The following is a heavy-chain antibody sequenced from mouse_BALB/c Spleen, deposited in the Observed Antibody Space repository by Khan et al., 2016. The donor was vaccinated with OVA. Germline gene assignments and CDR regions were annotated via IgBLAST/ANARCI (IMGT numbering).Heavy chain of an antibody. CDR3: ARELRLGGFAY. CDR1: GFSLTDYG. D-gene: IGHD1-2*01. Sequence: QVQLQQSGPGLVAPSQSLSITCTVSGFSLTDYGINWIRQPPGKGLEWLGMIWGDGSTDYNSALKSRLSIIKDNSKSQVFLKMNSLQTDDTARYYCARELRLGGFAYWGQGTLVTVSA. V-gene: IGHV2-6-7*01. J-gene: IGHJ3*01. CDR2: IWGDGST.